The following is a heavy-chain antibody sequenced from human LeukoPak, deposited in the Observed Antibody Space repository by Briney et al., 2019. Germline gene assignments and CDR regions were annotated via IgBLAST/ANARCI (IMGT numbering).Heavy chain of an antibody. CDR1: GFTFSSYE. Sequence: PGGSPRLSCAASGFTFSSYEMNWVRQAPGKGLEWVSYISSSGTAISYADSVKGRFTISRDNAKNSLFLQMNSLRAEDTAVYYCARTRNYGFDCWGQGTLVTVSS. CDR2: ISSSGTAI. V-gene: IGHV3-48*03. D-gene: IGHD1-7*01. J-gene: IGHJ4*02. CDR3: ARTRNYGFDC.